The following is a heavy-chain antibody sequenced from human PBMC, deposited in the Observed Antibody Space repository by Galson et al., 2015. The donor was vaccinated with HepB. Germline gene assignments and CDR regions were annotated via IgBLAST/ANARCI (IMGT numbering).Heavy chain of an antibody. CDR3: AKEGGSSGSYYWVPHGVHFDH. D-gene: IGHD1-26*01. CDR2: ISNNSSYM. J-gene: IGHJ4*02. CDR1: GFIFSGYS. Sequence: SLRLSCAASGFIFSGYSMNWVRQAPGKGLEWVSSISNNSSYMYYADSVKGRFTISRDNAKNSLYLQMNSLRAEDTAVYYCAKEGGSSGSYYWVPHGVHFDHWGQGTLVTVSS. V-gene: IGHV3-21*04.